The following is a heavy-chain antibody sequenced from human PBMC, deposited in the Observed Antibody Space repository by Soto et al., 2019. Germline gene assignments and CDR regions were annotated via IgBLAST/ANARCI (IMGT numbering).Heavy chain of an antibody. CDR2: ISGGRGST. Sequence: EVQLLESGGGLVQPGGSLRLSCAASGFTFSSYAMSWVHQAPGKGLEWVSAISGGRGSTHYADSVKGRFTISRDTSKNTLYLQMNSLRAAETAVYYCAKKGAVGATYFFDYWGQGALVTVSS. D-gene: IGHD1-26*01. J-gene: IGHJ4*02. CDR3: AKKGAVGATYFFDY. V-gene: IGHV3-23*01. CDR1: GFTFSSYA.